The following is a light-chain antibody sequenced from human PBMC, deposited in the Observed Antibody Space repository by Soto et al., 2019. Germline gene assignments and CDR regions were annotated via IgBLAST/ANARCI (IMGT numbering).Light chain of an antibody. Sequence: EIVMTQSPSTLSVSPGERATLSCRASHSVSSNLAWYQQKPGQAPRLLIDGASTRATGIPVRFSGSGSGTAFTLTISSLQSEDCAVYYCQQYNNWPPWTFGQGTKVEIK. CDR2: GAS. J-gene: IGKJ1*01. CDR1: HSVSSN. CDR3: QQYNNWPPWT. V-gene: IGKV3-15*01.